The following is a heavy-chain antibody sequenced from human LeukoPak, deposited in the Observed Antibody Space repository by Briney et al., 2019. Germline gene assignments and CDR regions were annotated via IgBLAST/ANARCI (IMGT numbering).Heavy chain of an antibody. CDR1: AFTFSNYG. CDR2: ISYDGSNE. Sequence: GGSLRLSCAASAFTFSNYGMHWVRQAPGKGLEWVALISYDGSNEYYADSVKGRFTISRDNSKNTLFMQMNSLRAEDTAVYYCAKAMVWVTKGPGFDYWGQGTLVTVSS. D-gene: IGHD4-17*01. V-gene: IGHV3-30*18. CDR3: AKAMVWVTKGPGFDY. J-gene: IGHJ4*02.